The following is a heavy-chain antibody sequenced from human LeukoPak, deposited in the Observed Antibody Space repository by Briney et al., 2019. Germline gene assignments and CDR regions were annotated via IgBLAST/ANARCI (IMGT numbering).Heavy chain of an antibody. CDR1: GFAFSSYW. CDR3: ARAYSSSFDN. J-gene: IGHJ4*02. CDR2: IKQDGSER. Sequence: GGSLRLSCVASGFAFSSYWMSWIRQAPGKGLEWVANIKQDGSERYYVDSVKGRITISRDNAKDSLYLQMNNLRADDTAVYYCARAYSSSFDNWGQGTLVTVSS. D-gene: IGHD6-13*01. V-gene: IGHV3-7*04.